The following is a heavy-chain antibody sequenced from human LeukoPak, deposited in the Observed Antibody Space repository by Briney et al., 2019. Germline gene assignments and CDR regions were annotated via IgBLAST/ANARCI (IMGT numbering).Heavy chain of an antibody. CDR3: ARTPYYYDSSGYPFDY. J-gene: IGHJ4*02. V-gene: IGHV1-2*02. CDR2: INPNSGGT. CDR1: GYTFTGYY. D-gene: IGHD3-22*01. Sequence: GASVKVSCKASGYTFTGYYMHWVRQAPGQGLEWMGWINPNSGGTNYAQKFQGRVTMTRDTSISTAYMELSRLRSDGTAVYYCARTPYYYDSSGYPFDYWGQGTLVTVSS.